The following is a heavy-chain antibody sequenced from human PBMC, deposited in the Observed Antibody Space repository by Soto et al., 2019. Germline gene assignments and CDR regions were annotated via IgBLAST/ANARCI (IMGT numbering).Heavy chain of an antibody. CDR3: ARDGGRHSGGIDY. J-gene: IGHJ4*02. CDR2: IIPIFGTA. Sequence: QVQLVQSGAEVKKPGSSVKVSCKASGGTFSSYSINWVRQAPGQGLEWMGEIIPIFGTANYAQKFQGRVTITGEESTSHAYMGPSNLGSEEPAVYFCARDGGRHSGGIDYWGQGTLVTVSS. D-gene: IGHD1-26*01. V-gene: IGHV1-69*01. CDR1: GGTFSSYS.